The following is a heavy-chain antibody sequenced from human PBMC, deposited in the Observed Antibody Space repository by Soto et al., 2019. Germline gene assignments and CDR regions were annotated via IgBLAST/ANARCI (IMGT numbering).Heavy chain of an antibody. CDR3: ARGHPPYFAH. V-gene: IGHV3-48*02. J-gene: IGHJ4*02. Sequence: GGSLRLSCAASGFSFSTYSMNWVRQAPGKGLEWVSYISSASATIYYADSVKGRFTISRDNAKNSLFLQMNSLRDEDTAVYYCARGHPPYFAHWGQGNLVTVSS. CDR1: GFSFSTYS. CDR2: ISSASATI.